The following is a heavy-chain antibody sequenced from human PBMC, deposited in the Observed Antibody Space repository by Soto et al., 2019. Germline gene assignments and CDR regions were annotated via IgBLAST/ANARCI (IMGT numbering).Heavy chain of an antibody. D-gene: IGHD2-2*01. CDR3: ARGGGLGYCSSTSCYGPFSY. Sequence: ASVKVSCKASGYTFTSYAMHWVRQAPGQRLEWMGWINAGNGNTKYSQKFQGRVTITRDTSASTAYMELSSLRSGDTAVYYCARGGGLGYCSSTSCYGPFSYWGQGTLVTVSS. J-gene: IGHJ4*02. CDR2: INAGNGNT. V-gene: IGHV1-3*01. CDR1: GYTFTSYA.